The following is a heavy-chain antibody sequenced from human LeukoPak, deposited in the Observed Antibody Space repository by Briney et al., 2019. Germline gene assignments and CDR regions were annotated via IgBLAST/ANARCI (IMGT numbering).Heavy chain of an antibody. CDR1: GFTFDDYA. Sequence: PGGSLRLSCAASGFTFDDYAMHWVRQAPGKGLEWVSGISWNGGSIDYADSVKGRFTISRDNGKNSLYLQMNSLRVEDTAFYYCAKDDSHGGNSIFDCWGQGTLVTVSS. CDR3: AKDDSHGGNSIFDC. V-gene: IGHV3-9*01. J-gene: IGHJ4*02. CDR2: ISWNGGSI. D-gene: IGHD4-23*01.